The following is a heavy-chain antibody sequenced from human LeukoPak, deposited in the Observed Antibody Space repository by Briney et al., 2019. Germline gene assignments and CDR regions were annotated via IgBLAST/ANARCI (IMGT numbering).Heavy chain of an antibody. V-gene: IGHV3-33*01. CDR1: GFTFSSYG. CDR3: ARDPISYYYDSSGYYQD. CDR2: IWYDGSNK. Sequence: GGSLRLSCAASGFTFSSYGMHWVRQAPGKGLEWVAVIWYDGSNKYYADSVKGRFTISRDNSKNTLYLQMNSLRAEDTAVYYCARDPISYYYDSSGYYQDWGQGALVTVSS. J-gene: IGHJ4*02. D-gene: IGHD3-22*01.